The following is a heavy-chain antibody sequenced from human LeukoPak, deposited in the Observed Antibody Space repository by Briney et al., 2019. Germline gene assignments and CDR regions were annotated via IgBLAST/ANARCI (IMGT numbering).Heavy chain of an antibody. V-gene: IGHV1-58*02. Sequence: SVKVSCKASGFTFTSSAMQWVRQARGQRLEWIGWNVVGSGNTNYAQKFQERVTITRDMSTSTAYMELSSLRSEDTAVYYCAADPGYDSSGYQFDYWGQGTLVTVSS. CDR3: AADPGYDSSGYQFDY. D-gene: IGHD3-22*01. J-gene: IGHJ4*02. CDR1: GFTFTSSA. CDR2: NVVGSGNT.